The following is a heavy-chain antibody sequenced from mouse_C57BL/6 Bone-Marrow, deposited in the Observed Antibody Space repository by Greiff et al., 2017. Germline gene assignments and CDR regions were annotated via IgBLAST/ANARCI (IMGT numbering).Heavy chain of an antibody. Sequence: QVTLKESGPGILQPSQTLSLTCSFSGFSLSTFGMGVGWIRQPSGKGLEWLAHILWDADKYYNPALKSRLTISKDTSKNQVFLKLANVDTADTATYYCARSLYYKGYYAMDYWGQGTSVTVSS. CDR2: ILWDADK. CDR1: GFSLSTFGMG. J-gene: IGHJ4*01. D-gene: IGHD2-12*01. V-gene: IGHV8-8*01. CDR3: ARSLYYKGYYAMDY.